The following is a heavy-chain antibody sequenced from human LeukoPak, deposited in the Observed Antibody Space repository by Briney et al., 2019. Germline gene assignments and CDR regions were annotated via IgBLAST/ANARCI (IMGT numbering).Heavy chain of an antibody. V-gene: IGHV3-74*01. CDR2: INSDGSST. CDR1: GFTFSSYW. Sequence: GGSLRLSCAASGFTFSSYWMHWVRQAPGKGLVWVSRINSDGSSTSYADSVKGRFTISRDNAKNMLYLQMNSLRAEDTAVYYCARDYAGTNWFDPWGQGTLVTVSS. D-gene: IGHD1-26*01. CDR3: ARDYAGTNWFDP. J-gene: IGHJ5*02.